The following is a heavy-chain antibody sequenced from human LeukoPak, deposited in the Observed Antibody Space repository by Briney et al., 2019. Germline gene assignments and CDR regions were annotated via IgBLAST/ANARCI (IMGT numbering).Heavy chain of an antibody. D-gene: IGHD1-1*01. V-gene: IGHV3-66*01. CDR2: IYGGVNT. CDR1: GFSVSSNY. CDR3: AKSPKTGFLFDY. Sequence: GGSLRLSCAASGFSVSSNYMNWVRQAPGKGLGWVSVIYGGVNTVYADSVKGRFTISRDDSKNTLYLQMNSLRAEDTAVYYCAKSPKTGFLFDYWGQGTLVTVSS. J-gene: IGHJ4*02.